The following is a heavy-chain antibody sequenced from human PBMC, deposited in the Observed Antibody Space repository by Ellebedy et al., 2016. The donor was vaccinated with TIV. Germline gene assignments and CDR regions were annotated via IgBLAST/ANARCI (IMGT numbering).Heavy chain of an antibody. D-gene: IGHD1-20*01. CDR2: SYDRDSDL. CDR1: GGSFTSYY. CDR3: ARNSVIGTEGGAWFDP. J-gene: IGHJ5*02. Sequence: PGGSLRLSCKAFGGSFTSYYIGWVRQMPGKGLEWRGSSYDRDSDLRYSPSFQGKVTISVDESNSTAYLQWRILTASDAGIYYCARNSVIGTEGGAWFDPWGQGTLVIVSS. V-gene: IGHV5-51*01.